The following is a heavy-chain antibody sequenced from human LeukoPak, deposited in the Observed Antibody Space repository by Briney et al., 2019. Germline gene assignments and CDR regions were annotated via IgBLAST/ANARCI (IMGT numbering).Heavy chain of an antibody. D-gene: IGHD1-26*01. J-gene: IGHJ5*02. CDR3: ARIVGAIAQNWFDP. Sequence: PGGSLRLSCAASGFTFSSYAMHWVRQAPGKGLEWVAVISYDGSNKYYADPVKGRFTISRDNSKNTLYLQMNSLRAEDTAVYYCARIVGAIAQNWFDPWGQGTLVTVSS. CDR2: ISYDGSNK. CDR1: GFTFSSYA. V-gene: IGHV3-30*04.